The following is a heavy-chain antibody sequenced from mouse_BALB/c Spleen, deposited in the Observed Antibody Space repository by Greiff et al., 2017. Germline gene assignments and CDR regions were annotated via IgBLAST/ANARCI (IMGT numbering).Heavy chain of an antibody. Sequence: QVQLQQSGAELARPGASVKLSCKASGYTFTSYWMQWVKQRPGQGLEWIGAIYPGDGDTRYTQKFKGKATLTADKSSSTAYMQLSSLASEDSAVYFCARGGTTVSYAMDYWGQGTSVTVSS. CDR3: ARGGTTVSYAMDY. CDR2: IYPGDGDT. V-gene: IGHV1-87*01. J-gene: IGHJ4*01. D-gene: IGHD1-1*01. CDR1: GYTFTSYW.